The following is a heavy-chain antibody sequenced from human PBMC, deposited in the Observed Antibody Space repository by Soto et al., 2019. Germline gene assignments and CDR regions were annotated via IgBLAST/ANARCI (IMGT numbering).Heavy chain of an antibody. CDR1: GFTFRTYA. CDR3: AREGGYCSSTTCYRNGMDI. Sequence: EVQLLESGGGLIQPGGSLRLSCTASGFTFRTYAMTWFRQAPGKGLEWVSSITSGSTSKYYADSVKGRFTISRDDAKDSLYLQINSLRAEDTAVYYCAREGGYCSSTTCYRNGMDIWGQGTTVTVSS. J-gene: IGHJ6*02. V-gene: IGHV3-21*01. CDR2: ITSGSTSK. D-gene: IGHD2-2*02.